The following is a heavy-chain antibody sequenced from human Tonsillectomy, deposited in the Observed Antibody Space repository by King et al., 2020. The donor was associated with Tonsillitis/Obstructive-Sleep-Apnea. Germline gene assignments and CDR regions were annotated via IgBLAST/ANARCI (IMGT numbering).Heavy chain of an antibody. CDR1: GYTFTNFA. J-gene: IGHJ4*02. Sequence: VQLVESGSELKKPGASVKVSCKASGYTFTNFAMNWMRQAPGQGLEWMGWINTNTGSPTYAQGFTGRFVFSLDTSFSTAYLQISSLKADDTAVYYCARGDCSTTSCYGVDYWGQGTLVTVSS. CDR3: ARGDCSTTSCYGVDY. D-gene: IGHD2-2*01. V-gene: IGHV7-4-1*02. CDR2: INTNTGSP.